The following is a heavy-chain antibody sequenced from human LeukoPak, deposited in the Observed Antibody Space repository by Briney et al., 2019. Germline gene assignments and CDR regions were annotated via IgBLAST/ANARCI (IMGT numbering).Heavy chain of an antibody. D-gene: IGHD1-26*01. CDR1: GFTFSNYS. CDR2: ISSSSSYV. Sequence: GGSLRLSCAASGFTFSNYSMNWVRQAPGKGLEWVSSISSSSSYVYYADSMKGRFTISRDNAENSVYLQMNSLRAEDTAVYHCVRQMVGASFDYWGQGTLVTVSS. V-gene: IGHV3-21*01. CDR3: VRQMVGASFDY. J-gene: IGHJ4*02.